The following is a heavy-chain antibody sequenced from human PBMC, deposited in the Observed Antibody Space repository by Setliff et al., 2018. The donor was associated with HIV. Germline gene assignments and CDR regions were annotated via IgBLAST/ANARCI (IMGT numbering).Heavy chain of an antibody. V-gene: IGHV3-30*18. CDR3: AKDQVSGRPYYYYMDV. J-gene: IGHJ6*03. CDR2: ISFDGSKK. Sequence: GGSLRLSCAASGFTFSSYGMHWVRQAPGKGLEWVAVISFDGSKKNYADSVKGRFTISRDNSNSTLYLQMTSLRVEDTAEYYCAKDQVSGRPYYYYMDVWGKGTPVTVSS. D-gene: IGHD1-20*01. CDR1: GFTFSSYG.